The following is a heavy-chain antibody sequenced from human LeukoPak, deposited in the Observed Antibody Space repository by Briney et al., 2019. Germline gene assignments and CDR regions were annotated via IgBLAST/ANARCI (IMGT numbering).Heavy chain of an antibody. J-gene: IGHJ4*02. Sequence: ASVKVSCKASGGTFSSYAFSWVRQAPGQGLEWMGGIVPIFGTANYAQKFQGRVTITTDESTSTAYMELSSLRSEDTAVYYCARVPTTVTTWFDYWGQGTLVTVSS. CDR3: ARVPTTVTTWFDY. D-gene: IGHD4-17*01. CDR1: GGTFSSYA. CDR2: IVPIFGTA. V-gene: IGHV1-69*05.